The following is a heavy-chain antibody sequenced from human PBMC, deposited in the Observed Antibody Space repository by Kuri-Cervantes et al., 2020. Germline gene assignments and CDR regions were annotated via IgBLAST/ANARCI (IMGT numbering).Heavy chain of an antibody. V-gene: IGHV4-30-2*01. CDR1: GGAISSGGYS. D-gene: IGHD6-13*01. CDR2: IYHSGST. Sequence: SGTLSPTCAVSGGAISSGGYSGSWIRQPPGKGLEWIGYIYHSGSTYYNPSPKSRVTISVDRSKNQFSLKLSSVTAADTAVYYCARVSVAAALDYWGQGTLVTVSS. CDR3: ARVSVAAALDY. J-gene: IGHJ4*02.